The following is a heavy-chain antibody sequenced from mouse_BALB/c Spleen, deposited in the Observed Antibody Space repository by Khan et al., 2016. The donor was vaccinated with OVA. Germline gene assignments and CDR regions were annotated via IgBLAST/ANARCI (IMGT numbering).Heavy chain of an antibody. Sequence: QVQLQQSGAELAKPGASVKMSCKASGYTFINYWILWIKQRPGQGLEWIGYINPSTGYTEYNQNFKDKATLTADISSSTAYMQLSSLTSEDSAVYYCARRGLRWYFDYWGQGTTLTVSS. CDR2: INPSTGYT. D-gene: IGHD1-1*01. V-gene: IGHV1-7*01. CDR1: GYTFINYW. J-gene: IGHJ2*01. CDR3: ARRGLRWYFDY.